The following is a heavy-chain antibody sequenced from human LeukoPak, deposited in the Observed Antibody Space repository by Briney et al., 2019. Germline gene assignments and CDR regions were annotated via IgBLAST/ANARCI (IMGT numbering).Heavy chain of an antibody. J-gene: IGHJ4*02. CDR1: GGTFSSHG. V-gene: IGHV1-69*05. CDR3: ARKVGLDGYFEY. Sequence: SVKVSCKASGGTFSSHGISWVRQTPGQGLEWMGGIIPMFGTSNHAQKFQGRVTITTDESTTTAYMELSSLRSEDTAVYYCARKVGLDGYFEYWGQGTLVTVSS. D-gene: IGHD3/OR15-3a*01. CDR2: IIPMFGTS.